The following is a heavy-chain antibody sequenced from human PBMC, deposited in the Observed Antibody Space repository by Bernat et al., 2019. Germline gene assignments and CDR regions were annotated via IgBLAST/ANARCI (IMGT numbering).Heavy chain of an antibody. CDR2: IKEDGSAE. CDR1: GFTFSRYW. CDR3: VRDYDR. J-gene: IGHJ2*01. Sequence: EVQLVESGGGLVQPGGSVRLSCAASGFTFSRYWMTWVRQGPGKGLEWLGNIKEDGSAEYYMDSVKGRFTISRDNSKNSLHLQMDSLRTEDTAVYYCVRDYDRWGRGTLVTVSS. V-gene: IGHV3-7*04.